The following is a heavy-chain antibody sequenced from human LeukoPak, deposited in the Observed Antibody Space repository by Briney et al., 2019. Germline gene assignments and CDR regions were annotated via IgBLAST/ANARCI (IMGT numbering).Heavy chain of an antibody. J-gene: IGHJ3*02. CDR3: AVKSGSYAWGAFDI. V-gene: IGHV1-58*02. D-gene: IGHD1-26*01. CDR2: IVVGSGNT. CDR1: GFTFTSSA. Sequence: TSVKVSCKASGFTFTSSAMQWVRQARGHRLEWIGWIVVGSGNTNYAQKFQERVTITRDMSTSTAYMELSSLRSEDTAVYYCAVKSGSYAWGAFDIWGQGTMVTVSS.